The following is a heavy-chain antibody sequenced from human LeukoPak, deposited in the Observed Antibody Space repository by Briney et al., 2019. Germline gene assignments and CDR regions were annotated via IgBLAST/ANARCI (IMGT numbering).Heavy chain of an antibody. D-gene: IGHD2-21*02. V-gene: IGHV4-30-4*07. CDR3: ATGDYYFDY. CDR2: IYYSGST. CDR1: GGSISSGGYS. Sequence: PSETLSLTCAVSGGSISSGGYSWSWIRQPPGKGLEWIGYIYYSGSTYYNPSLKSRVTISVDTSKNQFSLKLSSVTAADTAVYYCATGDYYFDYWGQGTLVTVSS. J-gene: IGHJ4*02.